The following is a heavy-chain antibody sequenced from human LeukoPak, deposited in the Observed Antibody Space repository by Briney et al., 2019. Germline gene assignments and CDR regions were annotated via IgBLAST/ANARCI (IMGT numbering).Heavy chain of an antibody. J-gene: IGHJ4*02. Sequence: ASVKVSCKASGYSFTGFGISWARQAPGQGLEWMGWISASTGYTEYAQKFQGRDTMTTDTSTSTVYMDLKSLGSDDTAVYYCARDSKNTMTASGYWGQGTLVIVSS. V-gene: IGHV1-18*01. CDR3: ARDSKNTMTASGY. D-gene: IGHD3-3*01. CDR1: GYSFTGFG. CDR2: ISASTGYT.